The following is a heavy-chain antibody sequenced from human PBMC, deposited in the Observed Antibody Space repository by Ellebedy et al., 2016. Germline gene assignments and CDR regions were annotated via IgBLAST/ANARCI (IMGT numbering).Heavy chain of an antibody. CDR2: ISSSSSTI. CDR3: ARDLGDCGGDCYISRNWFDP. J-gene: IGHJ5*02. V-gene: IGHV3-48*02. D-gene: IGHD2-21*02. CDR1: GFTFSNYS. Sequence: GGSLRLSCAASGFTFSNYSMNWVRQAPGKGLEWVSYISSSSSTIYYADSVKGRFTISRDNAKNSLYLQMNSLRDEDAAVYYCARDLGDCGGDCYISRNWFDPWGQGTLVTVSS.